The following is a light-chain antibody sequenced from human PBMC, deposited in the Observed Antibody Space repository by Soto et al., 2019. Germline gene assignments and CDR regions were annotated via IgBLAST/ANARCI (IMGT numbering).Light chain of an antibody. J-gene: IGKJ1*01. Sequence: EIGMTQSPSTLSVSPGETATLSCRAIQRFSNNSSWYQQKPGQVPSLIIDGASTRATGIPARFSGSGSGKEFTLTISSLLSEDFAVYYCQQYTNWPRTFGQGTKVETK. CDR2: GAS. CDR3: QQYTNWPRT. V-gene: IGKV3-15*01. CDR1: QRFSNN.